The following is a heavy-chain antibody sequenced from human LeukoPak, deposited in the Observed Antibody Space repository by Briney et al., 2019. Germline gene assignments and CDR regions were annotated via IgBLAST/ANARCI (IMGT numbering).Heavy chain of an antibody. CDR3: AKTDCTSTSCYIGWFDP. CDR2: ISPSGDNT. Sequence: GGSLRLSCAASGFTFRSYGMHWVLQAPGKGLEWVSAISPSGDNTYYADSMKGRFTISRDNSRNTLYLQVNTLRAADTALYYCAKTDCTSTSCYIGWFDPWGQGTLVTVSS. J-gene: IGHJ5*02. CDR1: GFTFRSYG. V-gene: IGHV3-23*01. D-gene: IGHD2-2*02.